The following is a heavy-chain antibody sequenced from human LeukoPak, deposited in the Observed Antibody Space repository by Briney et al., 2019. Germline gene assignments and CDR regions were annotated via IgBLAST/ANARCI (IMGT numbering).Heavy chain of an antibody. CDR2: IYYSRST. J-gene: IGHJ5*02. D-gene: IGHD4-17*01. CDR1: GGSISSGDYY. Sequence: PSQTLSLTCNVSGGSISSGDYYWSWIRQPPGKGLEWIGYIYYSRSTYYNPSLKSRVTISVDTSKNQFSLKLSSVTAADTAVYYCARVRWQTVTNWFDPWGQGTLVTVSS. V-gene: IGHV4-30-4*01. CDR3: ARVRWQTVTNWFDP.